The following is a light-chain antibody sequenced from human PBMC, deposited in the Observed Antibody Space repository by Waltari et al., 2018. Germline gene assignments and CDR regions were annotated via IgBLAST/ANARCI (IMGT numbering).Light chain of an antibody. Sequence: QLVLTQSPSASASLGASVKLTCTLSSGHSSNVVAWHQQQPEKGPRYLMKVNSDGSHSKGDDIPDRFSGSSSGAERYPTISSLQSEDEADYYCQTGGHGTWVFGGGTKLTVL. CDR1: SGHSSNV. CDR2: VNSDGSH. CDR3: QTGGHGTWV. J-gene: IGLJ3*02. V-gene: IGLV4-69*01.